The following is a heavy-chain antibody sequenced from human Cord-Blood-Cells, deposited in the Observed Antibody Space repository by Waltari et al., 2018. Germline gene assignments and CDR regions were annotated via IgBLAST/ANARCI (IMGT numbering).Heavy chain of an antibody. D-gene: IGHD3-10*01. Sequence: QVQLVQSGAEVKKPGASVKVSCKASGYTLTGYYMHWVRQAPGQGLERMGWINPNSGGTSYSKEFQGWGTMTSDMSISTGYMELSRLASDATTVYYCATDALWLRDSRGTDYYCGIVVWCQGTTVTVAS. J-gene: IGHJ6*02. CDR3: ATDALWLRDSRGTDYYCGIVV. CDR1: GYTLTGYY. CDR2: INPNSGGT. V-gene: IGHV1-2*04.